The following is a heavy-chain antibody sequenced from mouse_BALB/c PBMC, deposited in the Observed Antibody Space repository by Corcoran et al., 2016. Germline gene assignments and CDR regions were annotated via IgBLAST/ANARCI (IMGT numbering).Heavy chain of an antibody. CDR2: INPYNGAT. J-gene: IGHJ1*01. CDR3: ARDYDYWYCDV. CDR1: GYSFTGYY. D-gene: IGHD2-4*01. V-gene: IGHV1-26*01. Sequence: EVQLQQSGPELVKPGASVTLSCKASGYSFTGYYMLCVKQSHVKSLEWIGRINPYNGATSYNQNFKDKASLTVDKSSSTAYMELHSLTSEDSAVYYCARDYDYWYCDVWGAGTTVTISS.